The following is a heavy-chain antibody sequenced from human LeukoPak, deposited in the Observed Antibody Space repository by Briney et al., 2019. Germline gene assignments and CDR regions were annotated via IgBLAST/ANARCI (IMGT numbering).Heavy chain of an antibody. J-gene: IGHJ4*02. CDR2: INVGNGNT. V-gene: IGHV1-3*01. Sequence: GASVKVSCKASGYTFTSYAIQWVRQAPGQKLEWMGWINVGNGNTKYSQKFQGRVTITGDTSASTAYVELSSLRSEDTAVYYCAREHDIWAGFGFDYWGQGTLVTVSS. D-gene: IGHD3-9*01. CDR1: GYTFTSYA. CDR3: AREHDIWAGFGFDY.